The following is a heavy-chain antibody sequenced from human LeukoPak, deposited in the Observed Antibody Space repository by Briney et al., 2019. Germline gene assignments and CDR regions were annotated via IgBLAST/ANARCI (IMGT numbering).Heavy chain of an antibody. CDR1: GFTFSDHW. J-gene: IGHJ4*02. CDR3: SRVRASFDY. D-gene: IGHD3-10*01. V-gene: IGHV3-74*01. Sequence: PGGSLRLSCVGSGFTFSDHWMHWVRQAPGKGLVWVSRIRNDGGETNYADSVKGRFTISRDNAKNTLFLQMNSLRAEDTAVYDCSRVRASFDYWGQGTLVTVAS. CDR2: IRNDGGET.